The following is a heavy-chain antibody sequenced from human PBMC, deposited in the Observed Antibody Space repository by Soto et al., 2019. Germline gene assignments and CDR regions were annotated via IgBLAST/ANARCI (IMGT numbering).Heavy chain of an antibody. J-gene: IGHJ3*02. V-gene: IGHV1-2*04. Sequence: GASVKVSCKASGYTFTGYYMHWVRQAPGQGLGWMGWINPNSGGTNYAQKFQGWVTMTRDTSISTAYMELSRLRSDDTAVYYCAREPFGESGSYYTDAFDIWGQGTMVTVSS. CDR1: GYTFTGYY. CDR3: AREPFGESGSYYTDAFDI. CDR2: INPNSGGT. D-gene: IGHD1-26*01.